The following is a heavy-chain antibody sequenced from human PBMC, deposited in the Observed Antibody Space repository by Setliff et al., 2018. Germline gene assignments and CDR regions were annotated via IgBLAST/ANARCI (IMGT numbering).Heavy chain of an antibody. V-gene: IGHV3-23*01. CDR1: GFTFSTYA. CDR2: IIGSGIST. CDR3: AKSPHDFWSGRVFFDH. J-gene: IGHJ4*01. D-gene: IGHD3-3*01. Sequence: GESLKISCAASGFTFSTYAMSWVRQAPGKGLEWVSSIIGSGISTYYADSVQGRFTISRDNHKNTLHLQMNSLRVEDTAIYYCAKSPHDFWSGRVFFDHWGQGILVTVS.